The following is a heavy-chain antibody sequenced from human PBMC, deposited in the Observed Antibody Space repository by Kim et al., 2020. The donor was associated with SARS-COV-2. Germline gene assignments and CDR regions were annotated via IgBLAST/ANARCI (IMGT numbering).Heavy chain of an antibody. CDR3: AKEGYYGSGSYLSPYYYYGMDV. Sequence: GGSLRLSCAASGFTFSSYAMSWVRQAPGKGLERVSAISGSGGSTYYADSVKGRFTISRDNSKNTLYLQMNSLRAEDTAVYYCAKEGYYGSGSYLSPYYYYGMDVWGQGTTVTVSS. V-gene: IGHV3-23*01. CDR2: ISGSGGST. CDR1: GFTFSSYA. J-gene: IGHJ6*02. D-gene: IGHD3-10*01.